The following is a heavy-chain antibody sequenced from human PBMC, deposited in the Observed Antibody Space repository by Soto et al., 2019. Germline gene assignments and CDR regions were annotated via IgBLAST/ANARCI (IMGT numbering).Heavy chain of an antibody. Sequence: GGSLRLSCAASGFAFGSYAMHWVRQGPGKGLEWVSGISGSGVSTYYADSVKGRFTISRDNSKSTLFLQMNSLRADDTAVYYCAKGPTITVSPCWGQGTLVTVSS. CDR1: GFAFGSYA. V-gene: IGHV3-23*01. CDR2: ISGSGVST. CDR3: AKGPTITVSPC. J-gene: IGHJ4*02. D-gene: IGHD3-3*01.